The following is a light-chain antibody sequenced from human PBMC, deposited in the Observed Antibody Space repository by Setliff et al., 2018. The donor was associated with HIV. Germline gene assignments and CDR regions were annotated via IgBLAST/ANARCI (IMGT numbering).Light chain of an antibody. CDR2: EVS. CDR1: SSDVGSYNF. Sequence: QSALAQPASVSGSPGQSITISCTGTSSDVGSYNFVSWYQQHPGKAPKLMIYEVSKRPSGVSNRFSGSKSGNTASLTISGLQAEDEADYYCCSYAGSSTLVFGGGTQLTVL. J-gene: IGLJ2*01. V-gene: IGLV2-23*02. CDR3: CSYAGSSTLV.